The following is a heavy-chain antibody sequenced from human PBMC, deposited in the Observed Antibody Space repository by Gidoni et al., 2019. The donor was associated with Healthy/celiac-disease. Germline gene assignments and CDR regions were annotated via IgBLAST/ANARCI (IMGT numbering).Heavy chain of an antibody. CDR1: GYTLTELS. Sequence: QVQLVQSGAEVKKPGASVKVSCKVSGYTLTELSMHWVRQAPGKGLEWMGCFDPEEGETIYAQKFQVRVTMTEDTSTDTAYMELSSLRSEDTAVYYCATDLFSGGWTMVFDYWGQGTLGTVSS. D-gene: IGHD6-19*01. J-gene: IGHJ4*02. V-gene: IGHV1-24*01. CDR3: ATDLFSGGWTMVFDY. CDR2: FDPEEGET.